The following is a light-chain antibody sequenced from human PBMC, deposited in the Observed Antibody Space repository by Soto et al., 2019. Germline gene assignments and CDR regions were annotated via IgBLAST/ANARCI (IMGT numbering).Light chain of an antibody. Sequence: QSVLTQSPSASASLGASVKFICTLSSGHSSYAIAWHQQQPEKGPRYLMKINSDGSHSKGDRIPDRFSGSSSGAERYLTISSLQSEDEADYYCQTWGTGIRVFGTGTKVTVL. CDR3: QTWGTGIRV. J-gene: IGLJ1*01. CDR1: SGHSSYA. V-gene: IGLV4-69*01. CDR2: INSDGSH.